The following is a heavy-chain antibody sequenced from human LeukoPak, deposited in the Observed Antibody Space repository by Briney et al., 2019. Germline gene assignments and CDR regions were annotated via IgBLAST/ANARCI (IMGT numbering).Heavy chain of an antibody. CDR2: ISGTGGST. D-gene: IGHD3-10*01. J-gene: IGHJ4*02. V-gene: IGHV3-23*01. CDR3: AKRGVVIRVILVGFHKEAYYFDS. Sequence: GGSLRLSCAVSRLTLSNYGMSWVRQAPGKGLEWVAGISGTGGSTNYADSVKGRFIISRDNPKNTLYLQMNSLRAEDTAVYFCAKRGVVIRVILVGFHKEAYYFDSWGQGALVTVSS. CDR1: RLTLSNYG.